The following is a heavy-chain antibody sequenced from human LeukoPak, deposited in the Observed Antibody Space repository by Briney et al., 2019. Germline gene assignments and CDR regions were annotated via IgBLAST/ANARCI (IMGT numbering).Heavy chain of an antibody. D-gene: IGHD6-25*01. V-gene: IGHV3-74*01. J-gene: IGHJ4*02. Sequence: PGGTLRLSCAASGFTFSSYWMQWARQAPGKGLVWVSRINSDGSSTSYADSVKGRFTISRDNAKNTLYLQMNSLRAEDTAVYYCARAAAAAATYWGQGTLVTVSS. CDR2: INSDGSST. CDR1: GFTFSSYW. CDR3: ARAAAAAATY.